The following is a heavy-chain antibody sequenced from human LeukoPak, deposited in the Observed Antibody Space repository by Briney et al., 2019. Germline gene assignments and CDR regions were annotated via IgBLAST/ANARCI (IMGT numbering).Heavy chain of an antibody. V-gene: IGHV3-30*04. D-gene: IGHD3-10*01. CDR2: ISYDGSNK. J-gene: IGHJ4*02. Sequence: PGGSLRLSCAASGFTFSSYAMHWVRQAPGKGLEWVAVISYDGSNKYYADSVKGRFTISRDNSKNTLYLQMNSLRAEDTAVYYCARDGHVVRGVSEGYFDYWGQGTLVTVSS. CDR3: ARDGHVVRGVSEGYFDY. CDR1: GFTFSSYA.